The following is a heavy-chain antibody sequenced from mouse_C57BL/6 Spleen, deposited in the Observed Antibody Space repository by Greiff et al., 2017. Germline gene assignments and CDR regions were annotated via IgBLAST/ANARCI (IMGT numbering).Heavy chain of an antibody. CDR1: GYTFTSYW. J-gene: IGHJ2*01. D-gene: IGHD1-1*01. CDR3: ARGVITTALDY. Sequence: VQLQQPGAELVRPGSSVKLSCKASGYTFTSYWMHWVKQRPIQGLEWIGNIDPSDSETHYNQKFKDKATLTVDKSSSTAYMQLSSLTSEDSAVYYCARGVITTALDYWGQGTTLTVSS. CDR2: IDPSDSET. V-gene: IGHV1-52*01.